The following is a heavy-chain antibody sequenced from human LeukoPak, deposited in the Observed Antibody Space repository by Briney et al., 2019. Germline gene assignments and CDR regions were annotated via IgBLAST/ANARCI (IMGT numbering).Heavy chain of an antibody. CDR2: INPNSGGT. CDR3: ARAPSQVWFGEFRLNY. CDR1: GYTFTGYY. Sequence: ASVKVSCKASGYTFTGYYMHWVRQAPGQGLEWMGWINPNSGGTNYAQKFQGRVTMTRDTSISTAYMELSRLRSDDTAVYYCARAPSQVWFGEFRLNYWGQGTLVTVSS. J-gene: IGHJ4*02. V-gene: IGHV1-2*02. D-gene: IGHD3-10*01.